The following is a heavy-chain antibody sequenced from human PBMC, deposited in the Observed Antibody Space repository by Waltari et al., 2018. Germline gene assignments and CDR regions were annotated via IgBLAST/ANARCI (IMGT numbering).Heavy chain of an antibody. V-gene: IGHV4-39*01. CDR2: VFHLGST. Sequence: QLQLQESGPGLVQPSDTLSLTCNVSGGSLSTNSHHWGWIRQSPGKGLEWIGSVFHLGSTYYKPSLRSRATVSVDTSKNQFSLDLSSVTAADTAVYYCARLAPSFAGGAADFWGQGTLVTVSS. J-gene: IGHJ4*02. CDR1: GGSLSTNSHH. D-gene: IGHD3-16*01. CDR3: ARLAPSFAGGAADF.